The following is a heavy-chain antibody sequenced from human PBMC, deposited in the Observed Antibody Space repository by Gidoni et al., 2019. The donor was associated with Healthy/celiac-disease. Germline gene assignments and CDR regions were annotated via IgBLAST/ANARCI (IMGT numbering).Heavy chain of an antibody. CDR1: GYTHTELS. CDR2: FDPEDGET. J-gene: IGHJ6*02. V-gene: IGHV1-24*01. CDR3: ATGVLGPKGMDV. D-gene: IGHD3-10*01. Sequence: QVKLVQSGAEVKKPGASVKVSCKVSGYTHTELSMHWVRQAPGNGLEWMGGFDPEDGETIYAQKFQGRVTMTEDTSTDTAYMELSSLRSEDTAVYYCATGVLGPKGMDVWGQGTTVTVSS.